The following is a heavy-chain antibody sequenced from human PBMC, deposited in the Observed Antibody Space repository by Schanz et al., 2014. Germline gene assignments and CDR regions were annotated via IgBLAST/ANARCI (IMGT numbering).Heavy chain of an antibody. CDR1: GFSLNTYG. D-gene: IGHD4-17*01. Sequence: AQLMESGGGVVQPGTSLILSCSVSGFSLNTYGIHWFRRPAGKGLEWLSYIDGKSTTVYYADSVKGRFTVSRDNARNALYLHMNPLGAEDTAVYYCARDGDRFYHNYYMDVWGKGTTVTVSS. CDR3: ARDGDRFYHNYYMDV. V-gene: IGHV3-48*01. J-gene: IGHJ6*03. CDR2: IDGKSTTV.